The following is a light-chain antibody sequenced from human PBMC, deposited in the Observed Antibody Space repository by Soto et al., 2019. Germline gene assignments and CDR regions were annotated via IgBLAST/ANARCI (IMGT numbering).Light chain of an antibody. CDR2: HVT. V-gene: IGLV2-14*03. CDR1: SVDVGDYNS. CDR3: SPYSHRPPSYV. Sequence: QSALTQPASVSGSPGQSITISCTGSSVDVGDYNSVSWYQQHPGKAPKVMIYHVTIRASGVSNRFSGSKSGNTASLTISGLQAEDEADYYCSPYSHRPPSYVFGTGTKVTVL. J-gene: IGLJ1*01.